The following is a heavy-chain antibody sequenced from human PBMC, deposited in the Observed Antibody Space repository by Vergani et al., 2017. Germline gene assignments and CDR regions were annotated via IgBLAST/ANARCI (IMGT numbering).Heavy chain of an antibody. CDR2: IYPGDSET. D-gene: IGHD2-21*01. J-gene: IGHJ5*02. V-gene: IGHV5-51*01. CDR1: GFTFSSSW. CDR3: ARRQYVHSWVVSGFDP. Sequence: EVQLVQSGPEVKKPGDSLTISCQGFGFTFSSSWIGWVRQRPGKGLEWMGIIYPGDSETRYSPAFQGQVTISADSSKSTTFLKWSSLKASDTAVYYCARRQYVHSWVVSGFDPWGQGTQVTVSS.